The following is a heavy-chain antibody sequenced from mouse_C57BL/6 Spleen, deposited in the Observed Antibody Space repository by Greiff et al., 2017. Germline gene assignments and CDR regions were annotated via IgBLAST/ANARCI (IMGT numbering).Heavy chain of an antibody. V-gene: IGHV1-64*01. Sequence: QVQLKESGAELVKPGASVKLSCKASGYTFTSYWMHWVKQRPGQGLEWIGMIHPNSGSTNYNEKFKSKATLTVDKSSSTAYMQFSSLTSEDSAVYYCARRGYLDYWGQGTTLTVSS. CDR2: IHPNSGST. CDR1: GYTFTSYW. CDR3: ARRGYLDY. J-gene: IGHJ2*01.